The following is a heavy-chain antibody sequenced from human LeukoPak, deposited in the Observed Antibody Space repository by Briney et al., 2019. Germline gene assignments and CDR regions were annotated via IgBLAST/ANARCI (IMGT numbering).Heavy chain of an antibody. J-gene: IGHJ4*02. Sequence: GGSLRLSCAASGFTFDDYGLSWVRQAPGKGLEWVSTINWNGGSTGYADSVKGRFTISRDNAKNSLYLQMNSLRAEDTALYYCARVSDISVAAYFDYWGQGTLITVSS. CDR1: GFTFDDYG. CDR2: INWNGGST. D-gene: IGHD6-19*01. CDR3: ARVSDISVAAYFDY. V-gene: IGHV3-20*04.